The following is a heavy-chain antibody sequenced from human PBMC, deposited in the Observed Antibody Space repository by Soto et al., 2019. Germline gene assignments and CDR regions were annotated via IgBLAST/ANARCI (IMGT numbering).Heavy chain of an antibody. CDR1: VGSISSYY. Sequence: SEPLSLTCAVSVGSISSYYWSWIRQPPVKGLEWIGYIYYSGSTNYNPSLKSRVTISVDTSENQFSLKLTSVTAADTAVYYCARSRYTSGWWTPPFDYWGQGTLVTVSS. D-gene: IGHD6-19*01. J-gene: IGHJ4*02. CDR3: ARSRYTSGWWTPPFDY. V-gene: IGHV4-59*01. CDR2: IYYSGST.